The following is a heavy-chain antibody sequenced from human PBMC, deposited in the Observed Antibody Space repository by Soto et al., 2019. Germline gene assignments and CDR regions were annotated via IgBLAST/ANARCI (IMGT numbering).Heavy chain of an antibody. CDR2: INPNSGGT. Sequence: QVQLVQSGDAVKKPGASVKVSCKASGYTFTGYYMNWVRQAPGQGLEWMGWINPNSGGTNYAQKFQGWVTMTRDTAISTAYMELSRLRSADTAVYYCASEGELELADAFDIWGQGTMVTVSA. J-gene: IGHJ3*02. D-gene: IGHD1-7*01. CDR1: GYTFTGYY. V-gene: IGHV1-2*04. CDR3: ASEGELELADAFDI.